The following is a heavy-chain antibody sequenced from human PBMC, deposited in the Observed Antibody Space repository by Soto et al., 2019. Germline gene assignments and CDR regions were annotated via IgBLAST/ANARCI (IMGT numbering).Heavy chain of an antibody. Sequence: QVQLVQSGAEVKKPGASVKFSCKASGYTFTSYAMHWVRQAPGQRLEWMGWINAGNGNTKYSQKFQGRVTITRDTSASTAYMELSSLRSEDTAVYYCARGPGGPDGPGDYWGQGTLVTVSS. CDR2: INAGNGNT. V-gene: IGHV1-3*01. CDR3: ARGPGGPDGPGDY. J-gene: IGHJ4*02. CDR1: GYTFTSYA. D-gene: IGHD2-15*01.